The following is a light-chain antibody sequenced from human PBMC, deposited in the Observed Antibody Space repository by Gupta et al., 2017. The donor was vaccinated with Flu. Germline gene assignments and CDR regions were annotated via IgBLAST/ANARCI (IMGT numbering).Light chain of an antibody. CDR1: TSNIGTNY. V-gene: IGLV1-51*02. CDR2: EDN. Sequence: QSVLTQPPSVSAAPGQKVTISCSGTTSNIGTNYVSWYQQVPGTAPKFVIYEDNKRPFEIPERFSGSKSDTSATLDITGLQTGDEADYYCATWDSSLNIGVFGGGTRVTV. J-gene: IGLJ2*01. CDR3: ATWDSSLNIGV.